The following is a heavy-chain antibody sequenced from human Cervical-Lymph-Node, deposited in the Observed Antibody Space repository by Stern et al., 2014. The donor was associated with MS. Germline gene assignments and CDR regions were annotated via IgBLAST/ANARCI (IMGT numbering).Heavy chain of an antibody. CDR3: ARRRQYGDLDY. J-gene: IGHJ4*02. CDR1: GFSLSTSGVG. CDR2: IYCDDDK. D-gene: IGHD4-17*01. Sequence: QVTLRESGPTLVKPTQTLTLTCTFSGFSLSTSGVGVGWIRQPPGKALEWLALIYCDDDKHYSPSLKSRLTITKDTSKNQVVLTMTNMDPVDTATYYCARRRQYGDLDYWGQGTLVTVSS. V-gene: IGHV2-5*02.